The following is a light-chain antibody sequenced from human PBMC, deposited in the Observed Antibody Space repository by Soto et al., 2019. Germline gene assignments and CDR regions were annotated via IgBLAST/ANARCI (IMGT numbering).Light chain of an antibody. CDR3: QQYYNNIT. CDR1: QSVLYSSNNKNY. J-gene: IGKJ4*01. V-gene: IGKV4-1*01. CDR2: WAS. Sequence: DIVMTQSPDSLAVSLGERATINCKSSQSVLYSSNNKNYLAWYQQKPGQPPKLLIYWASTRESGVPDRFSGSGSGTDFTLTISSLQAEDVALYYCQQYYNNITLGGGTKA.